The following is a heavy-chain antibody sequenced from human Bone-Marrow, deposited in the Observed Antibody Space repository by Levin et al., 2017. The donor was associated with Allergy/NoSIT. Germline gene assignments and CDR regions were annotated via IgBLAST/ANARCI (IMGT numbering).Heavy chain of an antibody. CDR1: GGSIARDTYY. CDR3: ARAHQEVLYSSGWTFDL. J-gene: IGHJ4*02. D-gene: IGHD6-19*01. CDR2: IYASGST. Sequence: SETLSLTCAVSGGSIARDTYYWSWIRQDPGKGLEWIGYIYASGSTYYNPSLKSRVAISMDASKSQFSLQLTSVTAADTAIYYCARAHQEVLYSSGWTFDLWGQGALVIVSS. V-gene: IGHV4-31*11.